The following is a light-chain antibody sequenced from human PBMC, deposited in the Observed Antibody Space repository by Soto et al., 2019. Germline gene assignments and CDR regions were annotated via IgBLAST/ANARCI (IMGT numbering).Light chain of an antibody. Sequence: QSALTQPASVSGSPGQSITISCTGTSSDIGAYNFVSWYQQHPGKAPKLMLYDVNIRPSGVSNRFSGSKSGNTASLTISGLQAEDEADYYSTSWTISTTMIFGGGTKLTVL. CDR3: TSWTISTTMI. CDR1: SSDIGAYNF. J-gene: IGLJ2*01. V-gene: IGLV2-14*03. CDR2: DVN.